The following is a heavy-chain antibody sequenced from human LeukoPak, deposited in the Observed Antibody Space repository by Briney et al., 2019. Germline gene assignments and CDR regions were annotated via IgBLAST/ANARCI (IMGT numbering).Heavy chain of an antibody. Sequence: PGGSLRLSCAASGFTFRNYAVSWVRQAPGKGLEWVSSISSSSSYIYYADSVKGRFTISRDNAKNSLYLQMNSLRAEDTAVYYCARAPVYSPRVGVGYWGQGTLVTVSS. D-gene: IGHD6-13*01. J-gene: IGHJ4*02. CDR1: GFTFRNYA. V-gene: IGHV3-21*01. CDR3: ARAPVYSPRVGVGY. CDR2: ISSSSSYI.